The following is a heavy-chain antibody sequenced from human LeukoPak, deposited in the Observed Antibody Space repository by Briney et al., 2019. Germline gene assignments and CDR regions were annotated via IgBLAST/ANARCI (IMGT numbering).Heavy chain of an antibody. V-gene: IGHV3-48*04. D-gene: IGHD2-2*01. CDR2: ISSTSSTI. CDR3: ARDGCSSTSCQPGYIYYYYMDV. J-gene: IGHJ6*03. Sequence: GRSLRLSCAASGFTFSSYSMNWVRQAPGKGLEWLSYISSTSSTIYYADSVKGRFTISRDNAKNSLYLQMNSLRAEDTAVYYCARDGCSSTSCQPGYIYYYYMDVRGKGTTVTVS. CDR1: GFTFSSYS.